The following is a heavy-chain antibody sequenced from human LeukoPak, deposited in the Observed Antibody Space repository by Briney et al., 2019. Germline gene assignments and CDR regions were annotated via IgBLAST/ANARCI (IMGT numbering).Heavy chain of an antibody. CDR2: ISAYNGNT. Sequence: ASVKVPCKASGYTFTSYGISWVRQAPGQGLEWMGWISAYNGNTNYAQKLQGRVTMPTDTSTSTAYMELRSLRSDDPAVYHCARWVRGYCSSTSCRCWYFDLWGRGTLVTVSS. J-gene: IGHJ2*01. V-gene: IGHV1-18*01. CDR3: ARWVRGYCSSTSCRCWYFDL. CDR1: GYTFTSYG. D-gene: IGHD2-2*01.